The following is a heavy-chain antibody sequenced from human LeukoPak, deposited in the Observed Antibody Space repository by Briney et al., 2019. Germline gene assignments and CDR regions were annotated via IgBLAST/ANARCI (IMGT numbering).Heavy chain of an antibody. CDR1: GGSISSSSYY. CDR2: IYYSGST. J-gene: IGHJ6*03. V-gene: IGHV4-61*01. CDR3: ARGKGVYYYYYMDV. Sequence: SETLSLTCTVSGGSISSSSYYWSWIRQPPGKGLKWIGYIYYSGSTNYNPSLKSRVTISVDTSKNQFSLKLSSVTAADTAVYYCARGKGVYYYYYMDVWGKGTTVTVSS.